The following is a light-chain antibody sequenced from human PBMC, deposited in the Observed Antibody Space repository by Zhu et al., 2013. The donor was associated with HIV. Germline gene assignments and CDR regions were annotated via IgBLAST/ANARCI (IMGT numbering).Light chain of an antibody. J-gene: IGKJ3*01. CDR1: QSVSSN. CDR2: GAS. CDR3: QHRSNWPPLFT. V-gene: IGKV3-15*01. Sequence: EIVMTQSPATLSVSPGERATLSCRASQSVSSNLAWYQQKPGQAPRLLIYGASTRATGIPARFSGSGSGTAFTLTISSLQPEDFAVYYCQHRSNWPPLFTFGPGTKVDIK.